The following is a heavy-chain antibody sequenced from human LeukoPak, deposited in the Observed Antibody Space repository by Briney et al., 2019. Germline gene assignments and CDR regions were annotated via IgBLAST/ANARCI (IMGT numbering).Heavy chain of an antibody. CDR1: GHPINSAYY. CDR3: ARQFDSYFYYYLDV. J-gene: IGHJ6*03. CDR2: LYHPDST. Sequence: SETLSLTCAVSGHPINSAYYWVWIRQPPGKGLEWIGSLYHPDSTYYNPSLESRVSMSVDTSRNQFSLKLSFVTAADTAVYYCARQFDSYFYYYLDVWGTGTTVTVSS. V-gene: IGHV4-38-2*01. D-gene: IGHD3-10*01.